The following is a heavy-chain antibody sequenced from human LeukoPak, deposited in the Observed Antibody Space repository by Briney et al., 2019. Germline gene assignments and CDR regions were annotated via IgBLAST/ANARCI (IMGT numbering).Heavy chain of an antibody. CDR1: GYTFTAYY. D-gene: IGHD4-17*01. V-gene: IGHV1-2*02. Sequence: ASVKVSCKASGYTFTAYYIHWVRQAPGQGLEWMGWINPNTGVTNYAQNFQGRVTLTRDTSTSTLFMDLSRLISDDTAVYYCAKENYGDSTGGRFQHWGQGTLVTVSS. CDR2: INPNTGVT. CDR3: AKENYGDSTGGRFQH. J-gene: IGHJ1*01.